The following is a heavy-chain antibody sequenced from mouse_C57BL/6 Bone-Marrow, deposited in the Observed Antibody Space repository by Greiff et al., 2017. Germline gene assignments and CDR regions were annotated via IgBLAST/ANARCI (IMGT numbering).Heavy chain of an antibody. V-gene: IGHV4-1*02. CDR2: INPDSSTI. CDR3: ARMYYYGCFAY. D-gene: IGHD1-1*01. Sequence: EVKLLESGGGLVQPGGSLKLSCAASGFDFSRYWMSWVRQAPGKGLEWIGEINPDSSTINYTPSLKDKFIISRDNAKNTLYLQMSQVRSEDTALYYCARMYYYGCFAYWGQGTLVTVSA. J-gene: IGHJ3*01. CDR1: GFDFSRYW.